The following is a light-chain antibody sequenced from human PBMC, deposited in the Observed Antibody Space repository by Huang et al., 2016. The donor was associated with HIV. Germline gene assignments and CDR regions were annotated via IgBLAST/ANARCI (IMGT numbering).Light chain of an antibody. V-gene: IGKV1-39*01. J-gene: IGKJ3*01. CDR1: QRISNN. CDR3: QQSYSTPLT. CDR2: VVS. Sequence: DIQMTQSPSSLSASVGDRVTITCRASQRISNNLNWYQQKPGKAPNLLIYVVSSLQSGVPSRFSGSGSGTDFTLTISSLQPEDFVTYYCQQSYSTPLTFGPGTKVDIK.